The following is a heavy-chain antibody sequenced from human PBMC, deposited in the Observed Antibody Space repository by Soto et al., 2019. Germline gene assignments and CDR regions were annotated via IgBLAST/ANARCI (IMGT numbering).Heavy chain of an antibody. J-gene: IGHJ4*02. V-gene: IGHV3-23*01. Sequence: EVQLLESGGNFVQPGGSLRLSCAASGFTFSSYAMGWVRQAPGKGLEWVSSIGVSGVSTYYADSVKGRFTISRDTSKNTLYLQMNNLRVEDTAVYYCAKAGGGYGDYFAYWGQGTLVTVSS. CDR3: AKAGGGYGDYFAY. CDR2: IGVSGVST. CDR1: GFTFSSYA. D-gene: IGHD4-17*01.